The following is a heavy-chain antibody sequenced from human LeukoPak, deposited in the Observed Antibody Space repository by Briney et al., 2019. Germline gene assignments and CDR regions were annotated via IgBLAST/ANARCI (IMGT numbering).Heavy chain of an antibody. CDR1: GGSISSYY. CDR2: IHYSGST. V-gene: IGHV4-59*01. Sequence: SETLSLTCTVSGGSISSYYWSWIRQPPGKGLEWIGYIHYSGSTNYNPSLKSRVTISVDTSKNQFSLKLSSVTAADTAVYYCARDPLWFGEGGAFDIWGQGTMVTVSS. J-gene: IGHJ3*02. D-gene: IGHD3-10*01. CDR3: ARDPLWFGEGGAFDI.